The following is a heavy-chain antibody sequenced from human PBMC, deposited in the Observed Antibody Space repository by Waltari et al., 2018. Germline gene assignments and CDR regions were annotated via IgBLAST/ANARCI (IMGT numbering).Heavy chain of an antibody. Sequence: QVQLQQWGAGLLKPSETLSLNCAVYGGSFSGYYWRWIRRPPGKGLEWIGEINHSGSTNYNPSLKSRVTISVDTSKNQFSLKLSSVTAADTAVYYCARGMPPGAARPGFDYWGQGTLVTVSS. J-gene: IGHJ4*02. CDR2: INHSGST. CDR1: GGSFSGYY. CDR3: ARGMPPGAARPGFDY. D-gene: IGHD6-6*01. V-gene: IGHV4-34*01.